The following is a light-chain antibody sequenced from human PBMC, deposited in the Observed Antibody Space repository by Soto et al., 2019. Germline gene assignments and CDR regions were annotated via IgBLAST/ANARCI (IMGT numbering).Light chain of an antibody. J-gene: IGLJ2*01. CDR2: DVI. CDR3: SSYTTSSTPL. CDR1: SSDIGGYNF. V-gene: IGLV2-14*03. Sequence: QSALTQPASVSGSPGQSITISCTGTSSDIGGYNFVSWYQQHPGKAPKVIIYDVINRPSGVSNRFSGSKSGNTASLTISGLQAEDEANHYCSSYTTSSTPLFGGGTKLTVL.